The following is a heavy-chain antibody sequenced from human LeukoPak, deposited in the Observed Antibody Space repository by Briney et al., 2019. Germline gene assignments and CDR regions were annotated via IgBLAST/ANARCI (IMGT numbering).Heavy chain of an antibody. CDR1: GYTFTSYG. D-gene: IGHD3-10*01. Sequence: ASVKDSCKASGYTFTSYGISWVGQAPGQRLEWVGWISAYNGNTNYAQKLQGRVTMTTDPYTSTAYMELRSLRSDDTAVYYCAGDQDYYGSGSFYAFDIWGQGTMVTVSS. CDR2: ISAYNGNT. J-gene: IGHJ3*02. CDR3: AGDQDYYGSGSFYAFDI. V-gene: IGHV1-18*01.